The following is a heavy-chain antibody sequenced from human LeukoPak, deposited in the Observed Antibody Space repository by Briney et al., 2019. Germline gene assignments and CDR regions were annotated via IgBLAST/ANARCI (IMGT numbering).Heavy chain of an antibody. CDR1: GYSISSGYY. J-gene: IGHJ4*02. D-gene: IGHD4-17*01. Sequence: SETLSLTCTVSGYSISSGYYWGWIRQPPGKGLEWIGSIYHRGSTYYNPSLKSRVTISVDTSKNQFSLKLSSVTAADTAVYYCARGTTVTFFDYWGQGTLVTVSS. CDR3: ARGTTVTFFDY. CDR2: IYHRGST. V-gene: IGHV4-38-2*02.